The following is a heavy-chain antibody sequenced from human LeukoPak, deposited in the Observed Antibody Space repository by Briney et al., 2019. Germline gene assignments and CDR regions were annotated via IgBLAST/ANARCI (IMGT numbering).Heavy chain of an antibody. CDR1: GFTFSRHG. V-gene: IGHV3-30*18. CDR2: ISNEGNSK. D-gene: IGHD3-10*01. CDR3: AKGGHYLFDY. Sequence: PGGSLRLSCEGSGFTFSRHGMHWVRQAPGKGLEWVAVISNEGNSKYYGDSVKGRFAISRDNFKNTTYLQMNYLRPEDTAVYFCAKGGHYLFDYWGQGALVTVSS. J-gene: IGHJ4*02.